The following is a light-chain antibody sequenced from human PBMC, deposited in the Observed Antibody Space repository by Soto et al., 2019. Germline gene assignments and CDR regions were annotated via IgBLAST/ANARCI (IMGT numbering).Light chain of an antibody. CDR3: QQYDILPIT. J-gene: IGKJ5*01. Sequence: DIQMTQSPSSPSASVGDRVTITFPASQDINKNLNWYQQKPGKAPNLLIYDASNLEIGVPSRFSGSGSGTHFTFTISSLQTEDIGTYYCQQYDILPITFGRGTRLEIK. CDR1: QDINKN. CDR2: DAS. V-gene: IGKV1-33*01.